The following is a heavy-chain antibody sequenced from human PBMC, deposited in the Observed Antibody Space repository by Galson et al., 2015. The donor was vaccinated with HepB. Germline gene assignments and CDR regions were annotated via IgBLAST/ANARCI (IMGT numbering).Heavy chain of an antibody. CDR3: ARGDYYDSSGYDY. J-gene: IGHJ4*02. V-gene: IGHV4-30-4*01. CDR2: IYYSGST. CDR1: GGSISSGDYY. D-gene: IGHD3-22*01. Sequence: LSLTCTVSGGSISSGDYYWSWIRQPPGKGLEWIGYIYYSGSTYYNPSLKSRVTISVDTSKNQFSLKLSSVTAADTAVYYCARGDYYDSSGYDYWGQGTLVTVSS.